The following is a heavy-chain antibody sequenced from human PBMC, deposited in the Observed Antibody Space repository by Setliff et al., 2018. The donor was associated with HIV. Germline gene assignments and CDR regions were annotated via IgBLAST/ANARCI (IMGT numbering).Heavy chain of an antibody. V-gene: IGHV1-18*01. CDR3: ARDRTVVTSGEFDP. CDR1: GYTFTSHG. Sequence: ASVKVSCKASGYTFTSHGISWVRQAPGQGLEWMGWISAYNGNTNYAQKLQGRVTMTTDTSTSTAYMELSSLRSDDTAVYYCARDRTVVTSGEFDPWGQGTLVTVSS. D-gene: IGHD2-21*02. CDR2: ISAYNGNT. J-gene: IGHJ5*02.